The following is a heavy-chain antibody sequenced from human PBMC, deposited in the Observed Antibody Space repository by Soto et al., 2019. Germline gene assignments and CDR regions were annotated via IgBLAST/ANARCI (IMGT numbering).Heavy chain of an antibody. CDR2: IYYSGST. CDR1: GGSISSYY. CDR3: ARDRLANWFDP. Sequence: PSETLSLTXTVSGGSISSYYWNWIRQPPGKGLEWIGYIYYSGSTKYNPSLKSRVTISVDTSKNQFSLKLSSVTAADTAVYYCARDRLANWFDPWGQGTLITVSP. D-gene: IGHD3-9*01. J-gene: IGHJ5*02. V-gene: IGHV4-59*01.